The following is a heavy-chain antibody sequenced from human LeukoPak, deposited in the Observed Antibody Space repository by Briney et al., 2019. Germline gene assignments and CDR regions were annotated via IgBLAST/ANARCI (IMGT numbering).Heavy chain of an antibody. D-gene: IGHD3-3*01. CDR2: IYYSGNT. CDR1: GGSICTSNSY. V-gene: IGHV4-39*01. Sequence: SETLSLTCTVSGGSICTSNSYWGWIRRPPGKGREWVGSIYYSGNTYYNPSLKSRVTISVDTSKNQFSLILTSVTAADTAVYYCARQTGAGLFILPGGQGTLVTVSS. CDR3: ARQTGAGLFILP. J-gene: IGHJ4*02.